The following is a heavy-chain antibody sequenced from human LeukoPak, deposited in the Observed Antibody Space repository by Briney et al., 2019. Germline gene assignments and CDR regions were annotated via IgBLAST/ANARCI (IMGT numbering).Heavy chain of an antibody. J-gene: IGHJ6*04. CDR2: ISSSGSTI. Sequence: GGSLRLSCAASGFTFSSYEMNWVRQAPGKGLEWVSYISSSGSTINYADSVKGRFTISRDNAKNSLYLQMNSLRAEDTAVYYCAELGITMIGGVWGKGTTVTISS. V-gene: IGHV3-48*03. D-gene: IGHD3-10*02. CDR3: AELGITMIGGV. CDR1: GFTFSSYE.